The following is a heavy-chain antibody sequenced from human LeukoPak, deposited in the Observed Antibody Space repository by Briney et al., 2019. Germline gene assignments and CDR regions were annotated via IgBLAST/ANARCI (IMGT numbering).Heavy chain of an antibody. J-gene: IGHJ4*02. CDR1: GYTFSTYY. CDR2: INPSGGRT. Sequence: ASVKVSCKASGYTFSTYYLHWVRQAPGQGLEWMGTINPSGGRTSYAQKLQGRVTMTRDTSTSTAYVELSSLRSEDTAVYYCARVLYSINCYDNWGQGTLVTVSS. CDR3: ARVLYSINCYDN. D-gene: IGHD6-13*01. V-gene: IGHV1-46*01.